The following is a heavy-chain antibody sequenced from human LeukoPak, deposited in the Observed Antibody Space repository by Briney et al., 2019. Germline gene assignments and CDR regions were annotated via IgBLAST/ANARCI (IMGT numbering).Heavy chain of an antibody. V-gene: IGHV1-2*02. J-gene: IGHJ5*02. D-gene: IGHD6-19*01. CDR2: INPNSGGT. CDR1: GYTFTGYY. CDR3: ARVNAVAGTGWFDP. Sequence: ASVKVSCKASGYTFTGYYMHWVRQAPGQGLEWMGWINPNSGGTNYAQKFQGRVTMTRDTSISTAYMELSRLRSDDTAVYYCARVNAVAGTGWFDPWGQGTLVTVSS.